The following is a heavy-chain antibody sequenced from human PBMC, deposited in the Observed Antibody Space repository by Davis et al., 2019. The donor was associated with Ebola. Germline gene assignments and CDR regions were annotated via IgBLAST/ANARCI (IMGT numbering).Heavy chain of an antibody. CDR3: ARHPLACTGGMCRGPNWFDP. J-gene: IGHJ5*02. CDR1: GGSISSSNW. Sequence: MPSETLSLTCAVSGGSISSSNWWSWVRQPPGKGLEWIGEIYHSGNTNYNPSLKSRVTISVDKSKNQFSLKLSSVTAADTAVYYCARHPLACTGGMCRGPNWFDPWGQGTLVTVSS. D-gene: IGHD2-8*02. CDR2: IYHSGNT. V-gene: IGHV4-4*02.